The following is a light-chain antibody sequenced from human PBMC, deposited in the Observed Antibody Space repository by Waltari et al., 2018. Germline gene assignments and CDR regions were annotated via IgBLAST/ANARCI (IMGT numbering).Light chain of an antibody. CDR3: QQRSTWPSLT. V-gene: IGKV3-11*01. CDR2: DAS. J-gene: IGKJ4*01. Sequence: EIVLTQSPATLSLSPGESVTLSCRASQSVSRHLAWYQQRPGHAPRLLIYDASNRAPGIPARFSGSGSGTDFTLTISSLEPEDFAVYYCQQRSTWPSLTFGGGTKVGIK. CDR1: QSVSRH.